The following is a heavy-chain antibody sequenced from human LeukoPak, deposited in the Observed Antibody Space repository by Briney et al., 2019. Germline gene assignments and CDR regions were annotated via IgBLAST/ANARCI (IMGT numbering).Heavy chain of an antibody. CDR2: ISYDGSNK. D-gene: IGHD2-15*01. CDR1: GFTFSSYA. V-gene: IGHV3-30*04. Sequence: GGSLRLSCAASGFTFSSYAMHWVRQAPGKGLEWVAVISYDGSNKYYADSVKGRFTISRDNSKNTLYLQMNSLRAEDTAVYYCAGGLDYYYYGMDVWGQGTTVTVSS. J-gene: IGHJ6*02. CDR3: AGGLDYYYYGMDV.